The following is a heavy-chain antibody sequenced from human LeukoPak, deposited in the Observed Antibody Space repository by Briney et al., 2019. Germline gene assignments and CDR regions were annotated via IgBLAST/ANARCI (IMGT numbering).Heavy chain of an antibody. V-gene: IGHV3-30-3*01. D-gene: IGHD4-17*01. CDR3: ARDRRSFRVYGDYGVDY. Sequence: PGGSLRLSCAASGFTFSSYAMHWVRQAPGKGLEWVAVISYDGSNKYYADSVKGRFTISRDNSKNTLYLQMNSLRAEDTAVYYCARDRRSFRVYGDYGVDYWGQGTLVTVSS. J-gene: IGHJ4*02. CDR1: GFTFSSYA. CDR2: ISYDGSNK.